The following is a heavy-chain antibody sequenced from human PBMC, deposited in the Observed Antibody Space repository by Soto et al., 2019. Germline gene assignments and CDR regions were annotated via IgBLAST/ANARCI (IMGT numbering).Heavy chain of an antibody. CDR2: INSDGSST. CDR1: GFTFSSYW. J-gene: IGHJ5*02. Sequence: PGGSLRLSCAASGFTFSSYWMHWVRQAPGKGLVWVSRINSDGSSTSYADSVKGRFTISRDNAKNTLYLQMNSLRAEDTAVYYCASIPHYYDSSGYSSTYNWFDPWGQGTLVTVSS. CDR3: ASIPHYYDSSGYSSTYNWFDP. D-gene: IGHD3-22*01. V-gene: IGHV3-74*01.